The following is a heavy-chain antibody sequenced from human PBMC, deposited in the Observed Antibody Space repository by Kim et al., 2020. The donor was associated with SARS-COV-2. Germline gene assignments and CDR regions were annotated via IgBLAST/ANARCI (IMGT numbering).Heavy chain of an antibody. Sequence: SETLSLTCAVSGGSISSSNWWSWVRQPPGKGLEWIGEIYHSGSTNYNPSLKSRVTISVDKSKNQFSLKLSSVTAADTAVYYCARDRDEQQLVPGDAFDIWGQGTMVTVSS. CDR1: GGSISSSNW. V-gene: IGHV4-4*02. D-gene: IGHD6-13*01. J-gene: IGHJ3*02. CDR2: IYHSGST. CDR3: ARDRDEQQLVPGDAFDI.